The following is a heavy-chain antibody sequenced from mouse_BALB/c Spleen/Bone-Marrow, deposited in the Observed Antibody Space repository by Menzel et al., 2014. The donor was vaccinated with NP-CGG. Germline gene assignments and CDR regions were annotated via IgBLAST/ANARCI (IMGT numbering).Heavy chain of an antibody. CDR1: GYTFSSYW. CDR3: ARRGYDGAY. CDR2: ILPGSGST. V-gene: IGHV1-9*01. Sequence: VKLVESGAELMKPGASVKISCKATGYTFSSYWIEWVKQRPGHGLEWIGEILPGSGSTNYNEKFKGKATFTADTSSNTAYMQPSSLTSEDSAVYYCARRGYDGAYWGQGTLVTVSA. J-gene: IGHJ3*01. D-gene: IGHD2-14*01.